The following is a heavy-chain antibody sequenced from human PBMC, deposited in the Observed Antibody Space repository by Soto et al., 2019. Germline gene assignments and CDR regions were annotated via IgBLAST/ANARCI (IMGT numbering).Heavy chain of an antibody. J-gene: IGHJ6*02. Sequence: PSETLSLTCTVSGGSISSYYWTWIRQPPGKGLEWIGYLYNSGITNYNPSLKSRVTMSVDTSKNQFSLNLNFVTAADTAVYYCARRIQYYYGLDGWGHGNTVT. CDR2: LYNSGIT. CDR1: GGSISSYY. D-gene: IGHD4-4*01. V-gene: IGHV4-59*08. CDR3: ARRIQYYYGLDG.